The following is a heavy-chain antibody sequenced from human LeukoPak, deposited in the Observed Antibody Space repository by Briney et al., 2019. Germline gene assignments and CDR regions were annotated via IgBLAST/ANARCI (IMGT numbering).Heavy chain of an antibody. CDR2: IYPVDSDT. Sequence: PGESLKISCKGSGYSFTSYWIGWVRQMPGKGLEGMGIIYPVDSDTRYTPSFQGQVTISPDKSIRTAYLQWSSLKAPHTALYYCARLLGYCSSTSCHGWGYYYYGMDVWGQGTTVTVSS. J-gene: IGHJ6*02. CDR1: GYSFTSYW. CDR3: ARLLGYCSSTSCHGWGYYYYGMDV. V-gene: IGHV5-51*01. D-gene: IGHD2-2*01.